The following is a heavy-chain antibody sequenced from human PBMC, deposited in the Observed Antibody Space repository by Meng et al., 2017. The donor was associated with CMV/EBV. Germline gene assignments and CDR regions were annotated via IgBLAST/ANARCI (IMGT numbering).Heavy chain of an antibody. D-gene: IGHD3-10*01. CDR3: AKEDGSGSYSIDY. V-gene: IGHV3-30*02. CDR2: IRYDGSNK. CDR1: GFTFSSYG. Sequence: QVQLVGYGGGVVQPGGSLRLSCAALGFTFSSYGMHWVRQAPGKGLEWVAFIRYDGSNKYYADSVKGRFTISRDNSKNTLYLQMNSLRAEDTAVYYCAKEDGSGSYSIDYWGQGTLVTVSS. J-gene: IGHJ4*02.